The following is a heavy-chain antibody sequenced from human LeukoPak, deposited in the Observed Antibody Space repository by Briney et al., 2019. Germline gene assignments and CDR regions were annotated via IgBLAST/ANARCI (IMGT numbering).Heavy chain of an antibody. D-gene: IGHD2-2*01. Sequence: GGSLRLSCAASGFTFSTYGMHWVRQAPGKGLEWVAVIWYDGSNKYYADSVKGRSTISRDNSKNTLYLQMNSLRVEDTAVYYCASRSPACDYWGQGTLVTVSS. V-gene: IGHV3-33*01. CDR2: IWYDGSNK. CDR1: GFTFSTYG. J-gene: IGHJ4*02. CDR3: ASRSPACDY.